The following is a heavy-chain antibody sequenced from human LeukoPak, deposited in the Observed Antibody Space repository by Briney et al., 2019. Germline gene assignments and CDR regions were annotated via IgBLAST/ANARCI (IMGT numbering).Heavy chain of an antibody. CDR3: AREDAVSSDDAFDL. D-gene: IGHD6-19*01. Sequence: SETLSLTCTVSGGSVSTIDYYWGWIRQPPGKGLEWIGSVYYSRSTYYNAPLKSRVTISVDTSKNQFSLKLSAVTAADTAMYYCAREDAVSSDDAFDLWGQGTMVTVS. CDR2: VYYSRST. V-gene: IGHV4-39*07. CDR1: GGSVSTIDYY. J-gene: IGHJ3*01.